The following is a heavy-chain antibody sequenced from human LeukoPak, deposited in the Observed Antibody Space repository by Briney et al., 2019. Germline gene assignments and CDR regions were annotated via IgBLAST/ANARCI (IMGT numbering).Heavy chain of an antibody. J-gene: IGHJ3*02. V-gene: IGHV4-39*01. CDR2: IYYSGRT. D-gene: IGHD3-22*01. Sequence: SETLSLTCTGSGGSISSSRYYWGWIRQPPGKGLEWIGSIYYSGRTYYNPSLKSRVTISVDTSKNQFSLKLSSVTAADTAVYYCAAVSHYYDSSGYSLDHDAFDIWGQGTMVTVSS. CDR3: AAVSHYYDSSGYSLDHDAFDI. CDR1: GGSISSSRYY.